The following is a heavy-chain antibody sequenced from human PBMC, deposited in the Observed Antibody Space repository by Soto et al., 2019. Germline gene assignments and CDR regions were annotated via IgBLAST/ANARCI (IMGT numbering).Heavy chain of an antibody. J-gene: IGHJ4*02. Sequence: QIPLKESGPTLAKPTHTLTLKCSFSDFSRNTRGAGVSWIRQPPGKALEWVALISWNDDQRYNPALKSRLTVTKDTSKNHVVITMTNVDPLDTATYYCTHRSPASRHDSWGPGTLVTVSS. CDR3: THRSPASRHDS. CDR1: DFSRNTRGAG. CDR2: ISWNDDQ. V-gene: IGHV2-5*01.